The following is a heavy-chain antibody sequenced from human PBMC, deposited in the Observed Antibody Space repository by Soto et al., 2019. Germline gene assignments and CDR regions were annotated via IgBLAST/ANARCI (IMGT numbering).Heavy chain of an antibody. Sequence: EVQLLESGGGSVQPGGSLRLSCAASGFTFSRFAMSWVRQAPEKGLEWVTGISGSGRSTFYADSVKGRFTISRDNSKNTLYLQMNSLTAEDTAVYYCARDDATTAPSIFDYWGQGALVTVSS. CDR1: GFTFSRFA. CDR3: ARDDATTAPSIFDY. CDR2: ISGSGRST. J-gene: IGHJ4*02. D-gene: IGHD2-21*02. V-gene: IGHV3-23*01.